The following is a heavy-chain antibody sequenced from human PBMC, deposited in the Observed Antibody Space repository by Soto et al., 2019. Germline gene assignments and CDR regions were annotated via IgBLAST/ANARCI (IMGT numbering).Heavy chain of an antibody. Sequence: QVQLVESGGGVVQPGRSLRLSCAASGFTFSSYGMHWVRQAPGKGLEWVAVISYDGSNKYYADSVKGRFTISRDNSKNTLYLQMNSLRAEDTAVYYCAKEGPDGYYSNYPIYYYYYMDVWGKGTTVTVSS. D-gene: IGHD4-4*01. J-gene: IGHJ6*03. CDR3: AKEGPDGYYSNYPIYYYYYMDV. CDR2: ISYDGSNK. CDR1: GFTFSSYG. V-gene: IGHV3-30*18.